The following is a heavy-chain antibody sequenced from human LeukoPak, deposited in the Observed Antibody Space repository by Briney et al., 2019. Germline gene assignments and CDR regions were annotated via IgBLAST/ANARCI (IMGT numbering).Heavy chain of an antibody. Sequence: GGSLRLSCAASGFTFSSYSMNWVRQAPGKGLEWVSSISSSSSYIYYADSVKGRFTISRDNAKNSLYLQMNSLRAEDTAVYYCARDLRVGSTVTTGAFDIWGQGTMVTVSS. J-gene: IGHJ3*02. CDR3: ARDLRVGSTVTTGAFDI. D-gene: IGHD4-17*01. CDR1: GFTFSSYS. CDR2: ISSSSSYI. V-gene: IGHV3-21*01.